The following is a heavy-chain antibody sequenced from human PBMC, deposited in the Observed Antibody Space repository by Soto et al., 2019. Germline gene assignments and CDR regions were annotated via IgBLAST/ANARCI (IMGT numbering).Heavy chain of an antibody. Sequence: GGSLRLSXAASGFTFSSYAMSWIRQAPGKGLEWVSAISGSGGSTYYADSVKGRFTISRDNSKNTLYLQMNSLRAEDTAVYYCAKADRTEYYDFWSGYYRGMDVWGQGTTVTSP. CDR3: AKADRTEYYDFWSGYYRGMDV. D-gene: IGHD3-3*01. CDR2: ISGSGGST. V-gene: IGHV3-23*01. CDR1: GFTFSSYA. J-gene: IGHJ6*02.